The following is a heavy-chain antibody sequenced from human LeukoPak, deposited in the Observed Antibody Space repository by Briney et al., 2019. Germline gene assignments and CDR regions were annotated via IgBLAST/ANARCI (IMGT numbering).Heavy chain of an antibody. D-gene: IGHD3-3*01. V-gene: IGHV3-30*04. J-gene: IGHJ6*02. CDR3: ARDLLEWLGHYYYYGMDV. CDR1: GFTFSSYA. CDR2: ISYDGSNK. Sequence: PGGSLRLSCAASGFTFSSYAMHWVRQAPGKGLEWVAVISYDGSNKYYADSVKGRFTTSRDNSKNTLYLQMNSLRAEDTAVYYCARDLLEWLGHYYYYGMDVWGQGTTVTVSS.